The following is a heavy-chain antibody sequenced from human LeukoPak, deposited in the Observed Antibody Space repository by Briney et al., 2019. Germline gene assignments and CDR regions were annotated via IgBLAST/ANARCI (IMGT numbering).Heavy chain of an antibody. D-gene: IGHD2-21*01. V-gene: IGHV1-46*01. CDR3: ARDLFGRYFDL. CDR2: INPSGGST. Sequence: ASVKVSFKASGYTFTSYYMHWVRQAPGQGLEWMGIINPSGGSTSYAQKFQGRVTMTRDTSTSTVYMELSSLRSEDTAVYYCARDLFGRYFDLWGRGTLVTVSS. J-gene: IGHJ2*01. CDR1: GYTFTSYY.